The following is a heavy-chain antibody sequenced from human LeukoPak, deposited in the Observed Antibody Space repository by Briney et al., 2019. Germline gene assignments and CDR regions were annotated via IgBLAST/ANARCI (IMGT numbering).Heavy chain of an antibody. CDR1: GDSVSSNSAA. V-gene: IGHV6-1*01. D-gene: IGHD3-22*01. CDR3: ARVSSGFHLGSFDH. CDR2: TYYRSKWYN. J-gene: IGHJ4*02. Sequence: SQTLSLTCAISGDSVSSNSAAWNWIRQSPSRGLEWLGRTYYRSKWYNDYAVSVKSRITINPDTSKNQFSLSLTSVTAADTAVYYCARVSSGFHLGSFDHWGQGVRVTVSS.